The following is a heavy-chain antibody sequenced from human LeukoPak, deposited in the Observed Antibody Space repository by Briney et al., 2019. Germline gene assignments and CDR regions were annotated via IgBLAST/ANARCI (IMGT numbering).Heavy chain of an antibody. J-gene: IGHJ4*02. CDR3: ARQQAVAGIPFDY. V-gene: IGHV4-59*08. Sequence: SETLSLTCTVSGGSISSYYWSWIRQPPGKGLEWIGYIYYSGSTNYNPSLKSRVTISVDTSKNQFSLKLSSVTAADTAVYYCARQQAVAGIPFDYWGQGTLVTVSS. CDR2: IYYSGST. D-gene: IGHD6-19*01. CDR1: GGSISSYY.